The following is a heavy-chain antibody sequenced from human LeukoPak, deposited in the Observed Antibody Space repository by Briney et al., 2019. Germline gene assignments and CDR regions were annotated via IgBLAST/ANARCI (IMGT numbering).Heavy chain of an antibody. CDR2: ISSSGSTI. J-gene: IGHJ4*02. D-gene: IGHD6-13*01. V-gene: IGHV3-48*03. CDR3: AIFPPSYSRADY. Sequence: GGSLRLSCAASGFTFSSYEMNWVRRAPGKGLEWVSYISSSGSTIYYADSVKGRFTISRDNAKNSLYLQMNSLRAEDTAVYYCAIFPPSYSRADYWGQGTLVTVSS. CDR1: GFTFSSYE.